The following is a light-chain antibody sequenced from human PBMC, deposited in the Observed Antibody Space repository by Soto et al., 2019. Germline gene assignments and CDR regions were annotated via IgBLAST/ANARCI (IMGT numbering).Light chain of an antibody. Sequence: SALTHPASVSGSPGQSITISCTGTSNDVGIYNYVSWYQQHPGKAPKLMIYEVTNRPSGVSDRFSGSKSDNTASLTISGLQAEDEADYYCSSYTISSTWVFGGGTK. J-gene: IGLJ3*02. V-gene: IGLV2-14*01. CDR1: SNDVGIYNY. CDR3: SSYTISSTWV. CDR2: EVT.